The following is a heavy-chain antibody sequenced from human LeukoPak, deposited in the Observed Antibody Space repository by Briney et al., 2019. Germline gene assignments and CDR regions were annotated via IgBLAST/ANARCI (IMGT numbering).Heavy chain of an antibody. J-gene: IGHJ4*02. CDR1: GFTFSSYA. CDR3: ARNSDYYDYSPQSV. CDR2: IGHDGADK. V-gene: IGHV3-30*04. Sequence: GGSLRLPCAASGFTFSSYAMHWVRQAPGKGLEWVALIGHDGADKYYADSVKGRFLISRDNSKNMLFLQMNSLIIEDTAVYYCARNSDYYDYSPQSVWGQGTLVTVS. D-gene: IGHD3-22*01.